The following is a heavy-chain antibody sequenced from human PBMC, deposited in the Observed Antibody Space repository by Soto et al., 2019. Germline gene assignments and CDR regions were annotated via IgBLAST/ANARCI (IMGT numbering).Heavy chain of an antibody. V-gene: IGHV6-1*01. CDR2: TYYRSKGYN. CDR1: GDSVSSNSAA. CDR3: ARGEQYSGRIFDY. D-gene: IGHD1-26*01. J-gene: IGHJ4*02. Sequence: SQTLSLTCGLSGDSVSSNSAAWNWLRQSPSRGLEWLGRTYYRSKGYNDYAVSVESRITINPDTSKNHFSLQLNFVTPEDTAVYFCARGEQYSGRIFDYWGQGTLVTVSS.